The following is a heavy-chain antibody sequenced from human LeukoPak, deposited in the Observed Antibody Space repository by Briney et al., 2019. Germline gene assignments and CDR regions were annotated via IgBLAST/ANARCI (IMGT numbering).Heavy chain of an antibody. CDR2: INQDGSDR. Sequence: PGGSLRLSCAASGSTFSSYWMTWVRQAPGKGLEWVANINQDGSDRYYVDSVKGRFTISRDNAKNSLYLQLSSLRAEDTAVYYCARNIGSGSYPDYWGQGTLITVSS. CDR3: ARNIGSGSYPDY. D-gene: IGHD3-10*01. J-gene: IGHJ4*02. V-gene: IGHV3-7*05. CDR1: GSTFSSYW.